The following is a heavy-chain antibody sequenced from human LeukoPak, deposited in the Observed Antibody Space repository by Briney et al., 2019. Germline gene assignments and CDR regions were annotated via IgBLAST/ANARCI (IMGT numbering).Heavy chain of an antibody. Sequence: SVKVSCKASGGTFSSYAISWVRQAPGQGLEWMGGIIPIFGTANYAQKFQGRVTITADESTSTAYMELSSLRSEDTAVYYCTKEMADRREAFDYWGQRTLATVSS. CDR3: TKEMADRREAFDY. CDR1: GGTFSSYA. CDR2: IIPIFGTA. J-gene: IGHJ4*02. V-gene: IGHV1-69*01. D-gene: IGHD6-6*01.